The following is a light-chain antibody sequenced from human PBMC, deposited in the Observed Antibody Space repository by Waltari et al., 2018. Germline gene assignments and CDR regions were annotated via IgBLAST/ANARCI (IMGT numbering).Light chain of an antibody. CDR3: QQYDNLPLT. Sequence: DIQMTQSPSSLSASVGDRVTITCQESQDISNYLNWYQPKPGKAPKLLSYDASNLETGVPSRFSGSGSGTDFTFTSSSLQPEDIATYYCQQYDNLPLTFGGGTKVEIK. CDR1: QDISNY. J-gene: IGKJ4*01. V-gene: IGKV1-33*01. CDR2: DAS.